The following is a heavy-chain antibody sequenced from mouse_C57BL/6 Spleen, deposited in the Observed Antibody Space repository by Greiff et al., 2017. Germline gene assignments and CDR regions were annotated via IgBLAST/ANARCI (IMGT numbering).Heavy chain of an antibody. Sequence: QVQLQQPGAELVKPGASVKLSCKASGYTFTSYWMHWVKQRPGQGLEWIGMIHPNSGSTNYNEKFKSKATLTVEKSSSTAYMQLSSLTSEDSAVYYCARTVATYYFDYWGQGTTLTVSS. J-gene: IGHJ2*01. V-gene: IGHV1-64*01. D-gene: IGHD1-1*01. CDR2: IHPNSGST. CDR3: ARTVATYYFDY. CDR1: GYTFTSYW.